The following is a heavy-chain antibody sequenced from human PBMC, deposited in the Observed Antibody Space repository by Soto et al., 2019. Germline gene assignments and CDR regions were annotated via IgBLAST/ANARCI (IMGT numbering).Heavy chain of an antibody. Sequence: SETLSLTCTVSGGSISSGGYYWSWIRQHPGKGLEWIGYIYYSGSTYYNPSLKSRVTISVDTSKNQFSLKLSSVTAADTAVYYCARRYGTTFDYWGQGTLVTVSS. CDR3: ARRYGTTFDY. CDR2: IYYSGST. CDR1: GGSISSGGYY. J-gene: IGHJ4*02. V-gene: IGHV4-31*03. D-gene: IGHD1-7*01.